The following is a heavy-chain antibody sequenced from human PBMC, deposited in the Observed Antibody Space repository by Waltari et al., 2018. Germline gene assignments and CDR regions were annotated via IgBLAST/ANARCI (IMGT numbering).Heavy chain of an antibody. D-gene: IGHD5-12*01. CDR2: IKEDGSEE. J-gene: IGHJ4*02. Sequence: VKLVDSGGGLVQPGGSLSVSCAASGFMFSTNWMGWVRQAPGKGLEWVANIKEDGSEEYYVDSVKGRFTISRDNAKTSLYLQMNSLRVEDTAVYYCARDGDGYPDWGQGSLVIVSS. CDR3: ARDGDGYPD. CDR1: GFMFSTNW. V-gene: IGHV3-7*01.